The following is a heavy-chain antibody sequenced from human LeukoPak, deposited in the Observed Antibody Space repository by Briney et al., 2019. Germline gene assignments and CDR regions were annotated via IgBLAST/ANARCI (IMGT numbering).Heavy chain of an antibody. V-gene: IGHV3-7*01. CDR3: ARVGCSGGSCYSGCGPFDP. Sequence: GGSLRLSCAASGFTFSSYWMSWVRQAPGKGLEWVANIKQDGSEKYYVDSVKGRFTISRDNAKNSLYLQMNSLRAEDTAVYYCARVGCSGGSCYSGCGPFDPWGQGTLVTVSS. CDR1: GFTFSSYW. CDR2: IKQDGSEK. J-gene: IGHJ5*02. D-gene: IGHD2-15*01.